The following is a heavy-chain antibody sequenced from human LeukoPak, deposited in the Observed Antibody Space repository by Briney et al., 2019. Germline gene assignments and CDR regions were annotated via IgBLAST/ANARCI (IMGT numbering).Heavy chain of an antibody. J-gene: IGHJ6*02. V-gene: IGHV3-43*01. CDR3: AKDTGPDDIVVVPAAMRHYYYYGMDV. CDR2: ISWDGGST. CDR1: GFTFDDYT. Sequence: GGSLRLSCAASGFTFDDYTMHWVRQAPGKGLEWVSLISWDGGSTYYADSVKGRFTISRDNSKNSLYLQMNSLRTEDTALYYCAKDTGPDDIVVVPAAMRHYYYYGMDVWDQGTTVTVSS. D-gene: IGHD2-2*01.